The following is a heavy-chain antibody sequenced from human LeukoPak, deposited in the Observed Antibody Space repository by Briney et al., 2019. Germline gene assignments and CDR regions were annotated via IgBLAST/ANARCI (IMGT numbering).Heavy chain of an antibody. CDR3: AKGIFPYGDYVSHYYYGMDV. V-gene: IGHV3-30*18. D-gene: IGHD4-17*01. CDR2: ISYDGSNK. CDR1: GFTFSSYG. J-gene: IGHJ6*02. Sequence: GGSLRLSCAASGFTFSSYGMHWVRQAPGKGLEWVAVISYDGSNKYYADSVKGRYTTSRDNSKNTLNLQMNSLRAEDTAVYSCAKGIFPYGDYVSHYYYGMDVWGQGTTVTVSS.